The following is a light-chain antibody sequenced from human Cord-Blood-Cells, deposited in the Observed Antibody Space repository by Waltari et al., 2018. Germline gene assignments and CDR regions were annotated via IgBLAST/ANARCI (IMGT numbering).Light chain of an antibody. Sequence: EIVLTQSPATLSVSPGERATRSCMASQRVSSNLAWYPQKPGQAPRLLSYGASTRATGIPARFSGRGSGKEFTLTSSSLQSEDVAVYYCQQYNNGPRTFGQGTKVEI. J-gene: IGKJ1*01. CDR3: QQYNNGPRT. V-gene: IGKV3-15*01. CDR2: GAS. CDR1: QRVSSN.